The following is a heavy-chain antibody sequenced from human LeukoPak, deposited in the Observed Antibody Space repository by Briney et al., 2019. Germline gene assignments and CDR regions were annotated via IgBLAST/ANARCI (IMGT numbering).Heavy chain of an antibody. J-gene: IGHJ4*02. CDR2: IFYSGST. CDR1: GGSISSSSYY. V-gene: IGHV4-39*01. CDR3: ARSYFDGRTRLFDY. D-gene: IGHD3-9*01. Sequence: NPSETLSLTCTVSGGSISSSSYYWGWIRQPPGKGLEWIGNIFYSGSTYYSPSLKSRVTISVDTSKNQFSLKLSSVTAADTAVYYCARSYFDGRTRLFDYWGQGTLVTVSS.